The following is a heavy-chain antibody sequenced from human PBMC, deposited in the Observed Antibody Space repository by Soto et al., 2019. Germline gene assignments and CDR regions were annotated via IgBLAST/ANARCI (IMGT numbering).Heavy chain of an antibody. D-gene: IGHD2-8*01. V-gene: IGHV1-18*01. CDR2: ISAYNGNT. J-gene: IGHJ6*02. Sequence: QVQLVQSGAEVKKPGASVKVSCKASGYTFTSYGISWVRQAPGQGLEWMGWISAYNGNTNYAQKFQGRVTMTTDTSTSTASLGLRSLRSDDTAVYYCARGGKYCTNGVCSVYGMDVWGQGTTVTVSS. CDR3: ARGGKYCTNGVCSVYGMDV. CDR1: GYTFTSYG.